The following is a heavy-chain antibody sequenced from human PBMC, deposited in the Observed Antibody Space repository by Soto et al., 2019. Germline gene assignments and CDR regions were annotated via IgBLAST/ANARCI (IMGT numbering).Heavy chain of an antibody. CDR2: ISSSGGST. CDR1: GFTFSNYA. Sequence: PGGSLRLSCAASGFTFSNYAMSWVRQAPGKGLEWVSAISSSGGSTYYADSVKGRFTISRDNSKNTLYLQMNSLRAEDTAVYYCAKGVPGIAVAGTGYFQHWGQGTLVTVSS. CDR3: AKGVPGIAVAGTGYFQH. D-gene: IGHD6-19*01. J-gene: IGHJ1*01. V-gene: IGHV3-23*01.